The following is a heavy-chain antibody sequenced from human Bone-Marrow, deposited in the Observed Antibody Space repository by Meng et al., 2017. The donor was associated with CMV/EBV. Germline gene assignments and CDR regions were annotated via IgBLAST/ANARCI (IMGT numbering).Heavy chain of an antibody. D-gene: IGHD3-10*01. CDR3: AKVQRELLWFGELLLIGMDV. CDR1: GFAFSSYW. J-gene: IGHJ6*02. CDR2: INSDGSST. V-gene: IGHV3-74*01. Sequence: GGSLRLSCAASGFAFSSYWMHWVRQAPGKGLVWVSRINSDGSSTSYADSVKGRFTISRDNSKNTLYLQMNSLRAEDTAVYYCAKVQRELLWFGELLLIGMDVWGQGTTVTVSS.